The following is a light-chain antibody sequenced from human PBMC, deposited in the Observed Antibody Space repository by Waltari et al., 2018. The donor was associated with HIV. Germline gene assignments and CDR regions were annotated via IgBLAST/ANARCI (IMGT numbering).Light chain of an antibody. CDR3: QQYGSSSDT. J-gene: IGKJ4*01. Sequence: EIVLTQSPGTLSLSPGERATLSCRASQNVSSNYLAWYQQKPGQAPRLLIYGASNRATGISDRFSGSGAGTDFTLTISRLEPEDFAVYYCQQYGSSSDTFGGGTKVEIK. V-gene: IGKV3-20*01. CDR1: QNVSSNY. CDR2: GAS.